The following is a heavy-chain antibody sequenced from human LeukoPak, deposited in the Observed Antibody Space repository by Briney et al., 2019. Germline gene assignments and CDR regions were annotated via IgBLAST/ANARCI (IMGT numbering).Heavy chain of an antibody. CDR3: AGSRDGCNYRGDY. J-gene: IGHJ4*02. Sequence: GGSLRLSCAASAFTFSSYSMNWVRQAPGKGLEWVSSISSSGSYIYYADSVKGRFTISRDNAKNSLYLQMNSLRAEDTAVYYCAGSRDGCNYRGDYWGQGTLVTVSS. V-gene: IGHV3-21*01. CDR1: AFTFSSYS. D-gene: IGHD5-24*01. CDR2: ISSSGSYI.